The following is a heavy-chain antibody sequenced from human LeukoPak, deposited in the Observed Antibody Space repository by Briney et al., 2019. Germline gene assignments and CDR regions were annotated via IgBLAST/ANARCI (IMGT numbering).Heavy chain of an antibody. Sequence: GASVKVSCKASGYTFTSYYMHWVRQAPGQGLEWMGIINPSGGSTSYAQKFQGRVTMTTDTSTSTAYMELRSLRSDDTAVYYCARDSVRLGELSRERNDAFDIWGQGTMVTVSS. J-gene: IGHJ3*02. V-gene: IGHV1-46*01. D-gene: IGHD3-16*02. CDR3: ARDSVRLGELSRERNDAFDI. CDR1: GYTFTSYY. CDR2: INPSGGST.